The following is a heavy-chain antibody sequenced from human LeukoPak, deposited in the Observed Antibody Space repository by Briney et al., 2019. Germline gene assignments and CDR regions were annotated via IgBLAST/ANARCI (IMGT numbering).Heavy chain of an antibody. CDR1: GFSFSSYA. J-gene: IGHJ1*01. CDR2: ITAGGGGT. CDR3: AGTTTVTTKRFQH. V-gene: IGHV3-23*01. D-gene: IGHD4-17*01. Sequence: PGGSLRLSCAASGFSFSSYAMTWVRQAPGKGLEWVSTITAGGGGTYYADSVKGRFTISRDNSKNTLCLQMNSLTAEDPSIYYCAGTTTVTTKRFQHWGQGTLVTVSS.